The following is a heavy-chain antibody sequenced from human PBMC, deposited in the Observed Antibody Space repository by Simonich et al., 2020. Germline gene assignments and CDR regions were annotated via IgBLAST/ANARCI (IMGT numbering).Heavy chain of an antibody. J-gene: IGHJ3*02. D-gene: IGHD5-12*01. CDR1: GFTFSSYS. Sequence: EVQLVESGGGLVQPGGSLRLSCAASGFTFSSYSMNWVRQAPGKGLEWVSYISSSSRTIYYADSVKGRFIISRDNAKNSLYLQMNSLRAEDTAVYYCARDSSYYAFDIWGQGTMVTVSS. CDR3: ARDSSYYAFDI. CDR2: ISSSSRTI. V-gene: IGHV3-48*01.